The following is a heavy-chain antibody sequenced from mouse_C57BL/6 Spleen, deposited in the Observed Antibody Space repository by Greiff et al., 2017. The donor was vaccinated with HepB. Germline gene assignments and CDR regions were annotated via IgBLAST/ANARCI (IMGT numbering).Heavy chain of an antibody. J-gene: IGHJ4*01. Sequence: EVQLQQSGPELVKPGASVKISCKASGYTFTDYYMNWVKQSHGKSLEWIGDINPNNGGTSYNQKFKGKATLTVDKSSSTAYMELRSLTSEDSAVYYCARRGLCAMDYWGQGTSVTVSS. CDR3: ARRGLCAMDY. D-gene: IGHD6-1*01. CDR2: INPNNGGT. V-gene: IGHV1-26*01. CDR1: GYTFTDYY.